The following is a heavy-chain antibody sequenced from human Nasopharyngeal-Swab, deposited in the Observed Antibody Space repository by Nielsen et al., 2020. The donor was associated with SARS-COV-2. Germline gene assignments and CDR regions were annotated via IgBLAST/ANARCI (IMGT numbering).Heavy chain of an antibody. CDR2: IWYDGSNK. D-gene: IGHD5-18*01. J-gene: IGHJ3*02. CDR1: FSGYY. CDR3: ARTWIRVPDAFDI. V-gene: IGHV3-33*01. Sequence: FSGYYWSWIRQAPGKGLEWVAVIWYDGSNKYYADSVKGRFTISRDNSKNTLYLQMNSLRAEDTAVYYCARTWIRVPDAFDIWGQGTMGTVSS.